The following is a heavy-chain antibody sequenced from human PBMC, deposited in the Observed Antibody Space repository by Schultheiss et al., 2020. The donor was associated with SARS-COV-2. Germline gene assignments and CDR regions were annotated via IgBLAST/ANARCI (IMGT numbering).Heavy chain of an antibody. J-gene: IGHJ3*02. D-gene: IGHD3-22*01. CDR3: ARDSSGHYFLGVFDI. Sequence: SQTLSLTCTVSGGSISSYYWSWIRQPAGKGLEWIGEIYHSGSTNYNPSLKSRVTISVDTSKNQFFLKLNSVTAADTAVYYCARDSSGHYFLGVFDIWGRGTMVTVSS. CDR1: GGSISSYY. CDR2: IYHSGST. V-gene: IGHV4-59*12.